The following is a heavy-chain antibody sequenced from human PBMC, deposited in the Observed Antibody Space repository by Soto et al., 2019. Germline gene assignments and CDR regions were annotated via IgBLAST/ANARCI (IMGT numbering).Heavy chain of an antibody. CDR1: GFTFSSYD. J-gene: IGHJ4*02. Sequence: PGGSLRLSCAASGFTFSSYDMHWVRQATGKGLEWISAIGTAGDTYYPGSVKGRFTISRENAKNSLYLQMNSLRAEDTAVYYCARARSGSYYTGLSFDYCGQGTLVTVSS. CDR3: ARARSGSYYTGLSFDY. V-gene: IGHV3-13*01. CDR2: IGTAGDT. D-gene: IGHD3-10*01.